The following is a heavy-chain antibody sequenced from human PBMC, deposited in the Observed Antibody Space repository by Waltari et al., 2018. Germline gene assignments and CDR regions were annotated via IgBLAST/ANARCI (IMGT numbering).Heavy chain of an antibody. CDR3: ATSLIAAAGEWR. Sequence: QVQLVQSGAEVKKPGASVKVSCKVSGYTLTELSMHWVRQAPGKGLEWMGGFDPEEGEKINAQKFQGRVTMTEDTSTDTAYMERSSLRSEDTAVDYCATSLIAAAGEWRWGQGTLVTVSS. CDR2: FDPEEGEK. CDR1: GYTLTELS. J-gene: IGHJ4*02. D-gene: IGHD6-13*01. V-gene: IGHV1-24*01.